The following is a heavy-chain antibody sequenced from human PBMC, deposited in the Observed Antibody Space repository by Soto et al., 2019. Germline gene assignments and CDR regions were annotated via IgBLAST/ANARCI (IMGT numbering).Heavy chain of an antibody. J-gene: IGHJ5*02. D-gene: IGHD3-10*02. V-gene: IGHV1-46*03. CDR3: ARVAVCSGSYYLWFAP. Sequence: QVQLVQSGAEVKKPGASVKVSCKASGYTFTSYYMHWVRQAPGQGLEWMGIINPSGGSTSYAQKCQGRVTMTRDTSTSTVYMELSSLRSEDTAVYYCARVAVCSGSYYLWFAPWGQGTLVTVSS. CDR1: GYTFTSYY. CDR2: INPSGGST.